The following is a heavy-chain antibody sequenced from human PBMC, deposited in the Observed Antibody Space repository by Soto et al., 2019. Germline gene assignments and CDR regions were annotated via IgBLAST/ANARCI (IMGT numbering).Heavy chain of an antibody. J-gene: IGHJ6*02. CDR3: AKYGEDYYSAMDV. CDR1: GGSISSGGYY. D-gene: IGHD4-17*01. V-gene: IGHV4-31*03. Sequence: TVSGGSISSGGYYWSWTRQHPGKGLEWIGYIYYSGSTYYNPSLKSRVTISVDTSKNQFSLKLNSVTAADSAVYYCAKYGEDYYSAMDVWGQGTTVTVSS. CDR2: IYYSGST.